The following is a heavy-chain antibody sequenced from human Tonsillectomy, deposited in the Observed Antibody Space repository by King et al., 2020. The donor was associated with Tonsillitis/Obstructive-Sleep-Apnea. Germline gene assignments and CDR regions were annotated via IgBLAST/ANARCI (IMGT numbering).Heavy chain of an antibody. V-gene: IGHV3-33*01. CDR1: GFTFSSYG. D-gene: IGHD2-2*01. Sequence: VQLVESGGGVVQPGRSLRLSCAASGFTFSSYGMHWVRQAPGKGLEWVAVIWYDGSNKYYADSVKGRFTISRDNSRNTLYLQMNSLRAEDTAVYYCARGDCSSTSCYHADYWGQGTLGTVSS. CDR2: IWYDGSNK. J-gene: IGHJ4*02. CDR3: ARGDCSSTSCYHADY.